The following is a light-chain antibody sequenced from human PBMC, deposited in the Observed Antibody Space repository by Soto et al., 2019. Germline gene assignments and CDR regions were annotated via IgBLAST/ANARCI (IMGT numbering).Light chain of an antibody. CDR2: AAS. CDR1: QGISSY. V-gene: IGKV1-9*01. J-gene: IGKJ1*01. CDR3: QQLNSYPRT. Sequence: DIKLTQSPSFLSASVGDSVTVTCRASQGISSYLAWYQQKPGKAPKLLIYAASTLQSGVPSRFSGSGSGTEFTLTISSLQPEDFATYYCQQLNSYPRTFGQGTKVEIK.